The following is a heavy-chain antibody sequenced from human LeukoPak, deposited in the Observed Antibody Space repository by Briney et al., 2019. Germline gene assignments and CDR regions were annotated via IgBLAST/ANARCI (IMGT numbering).Heavy chain of an antibody. CDR3: ARDRLRIFGLVTYMFDY. CDR2: ITSSGSTI. J-gene: IGHJ4*02. D-gene: IGHD3/OR15-3a*01. CDR1: GFNFNTYW. Sequence: GGSLRLSCAASGFNFNTYWMSWVRQAPGKGLEWVSYITSSGSTIYYADSVKGRFTISRDNAKNSLYLQMNSLRAEDTAVYYCARDRLRIFGLVTYMFDYWGQGTLVTVSS. V-gene: IGHV3-11*01.